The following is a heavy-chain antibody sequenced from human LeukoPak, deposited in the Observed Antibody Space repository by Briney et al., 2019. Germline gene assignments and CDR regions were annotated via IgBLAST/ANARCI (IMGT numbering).Heavy chain of an antibody. V-gene: IGHV4-59*01. CDR2: IYYSGST. CDR3: ARTYYDFWSGYSSKNYYGMDV. D-gene: IGHD3-3*01. J-gene: IGHJ6*02. CDR1: GGSISSYY. Sequence: SETLSLTCTVSGGSISSYYWSWIRQPPGKGLEWIGYIYYSGSTNYNPSLKSRVTISVDTSKTQFYLKLSSVTAADTAVYYCARTYYDFWSGYSSKNYYGMDVWGQGTTVTVSS.